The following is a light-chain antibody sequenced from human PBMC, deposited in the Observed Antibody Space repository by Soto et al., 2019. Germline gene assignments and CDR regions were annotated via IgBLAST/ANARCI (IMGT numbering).Light chain of an antibody. V-gene: IGLV2-14*01. J-gene: IGLJ1*01. Sequence: QSVLTQPASVSGSPGQSIAISCTGTSSDVGAYNSVSWYQQYPGKATKLMIHDVSNRPSGVSDRFSGSKSGNTASLTISGLRAEDEADYYCSSYTSSNSYVFGSGTKVTVL. CDR2: DVS. CDR3: SSYTSSNSYV. CDR1: SSDVGAYNS.